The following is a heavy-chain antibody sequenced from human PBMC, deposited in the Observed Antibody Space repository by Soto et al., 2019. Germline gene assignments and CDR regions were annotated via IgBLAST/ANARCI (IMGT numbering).Heavy chain of an antibody. J-gene: IGHJ2*01. CDR3: ASSGYCSSTSCYSRHWYFDL. Sequence: GASVKVSCKASGGTFSSYAISWVRQAPGQGLEWMGGIIPIFGTANYAQKFQGRVTITADKSTSTAYMELSSLRSEDTAVYYCASSGYCSSTSCYSRHWYFDLWGRGTLVTV. CDR2: IIPIFGTA. D-gene: IGHD2-2*01. V-gene: IGHV1-69*06. CDR1: GGTFSSYA.